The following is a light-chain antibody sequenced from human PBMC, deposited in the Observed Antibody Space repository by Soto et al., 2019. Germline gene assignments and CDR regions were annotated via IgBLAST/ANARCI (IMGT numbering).Light chain of an antibody. V-gene: IGKV3-20*01. CDR3: QQYGSSPRT. Sequence: EIVLTQSPGTLSLSPGERATLSCRANQSVSSSYLAWYQQKPGQAPRLLIYGAYSRATGIPVMFSGSGSGTDFTLTISRLEPEDFAVYYCQQYGSSPRTFGQGTKLEIK. CDR2: GAY. CDR1: QSVSSSY. J-gene: IGKJ2*01.